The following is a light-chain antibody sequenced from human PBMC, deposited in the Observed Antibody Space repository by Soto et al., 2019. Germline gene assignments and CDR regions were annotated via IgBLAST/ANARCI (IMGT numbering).Light chain of an antibody. CDR2: AAS. V-gene: IGKV1-6*01. J-gene: IGKJ1*01. Sequence: AIQMTQSPSSLSASVGDRVTITCRASQGIRNDLGWYQHKPGKAPKLLIYAASSLHSGVPSRFSGSGSGTDFTLTISSLQHEDFATYYCLQDYNYPWTFGQGTKVEIK. CDR3: LQDYNYPWT. CDR1: QGIRND.